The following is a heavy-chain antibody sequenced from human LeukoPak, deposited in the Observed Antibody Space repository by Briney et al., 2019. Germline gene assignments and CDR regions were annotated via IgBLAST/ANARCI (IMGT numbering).Heavy chain of an antibody. V-gene: IGHV3-7*01. CDR1: GFTFGDHI. D-gene: IGHD2/OR15-2a*01. J-gene: IGHJ4*02. CDR2: IKQDGSEK. Sequence: GGSLGLSCAASGFTFGDHIMNWVRQLPGKGLEWVANIKQDGSEKYYVDSVKGRFTISRDNAKNSLYLQMNSLRAEDTAVYYCARGPTRANSTDYWGQGALVTVSS. CDR3: ARGPTRANSTDY.